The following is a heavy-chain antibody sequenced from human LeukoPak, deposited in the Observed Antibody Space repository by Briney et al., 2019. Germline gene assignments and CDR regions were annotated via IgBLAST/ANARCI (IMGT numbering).Heavy chain of an antibody. CDR1: GFTFSSYA. J-gene: IGHJ6*02. CDR2: ISYDGSNK. D-gene: IGHD3-10*01. Sequence: PGGSLRLSCAASGFTFSSYAMHWVRQAPGKGLEWVAVISYDGSNKYYADSVKGRFTISRDNSKNTLYLQMNSLRAEDTAVYYCARANHEPVTYYYGSGSYPPDYYYGMDVWGQGTTVTVSS. V-gene: IGHV3-30-3*01. CDR3: ARANHEPVTYYYGSGSYPPDYYYGMDV.